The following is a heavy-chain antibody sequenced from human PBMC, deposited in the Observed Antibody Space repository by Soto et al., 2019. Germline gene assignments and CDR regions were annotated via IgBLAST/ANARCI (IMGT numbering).Heavy chain of an antibody. CDR2: IIPVIGVG. V-gene: IGHV1-69*02. CDR1: GNTLNTDT. D-gene: IGHD3-22*01. J-gene: IGHJ5*02. CDR3: AIGRTGSNGYYWA. Sequence: QVQLVQSGAEVKKPGSSLKVSCKPSGNTLNTDTITWLRQAPGQGLEWMGRIIPVIGVGTYAQKFQDRVTITADKSTTTVYMEVTSLTSEATATYYCAIGRTGSNGYYWAWGQGTQVTVS.